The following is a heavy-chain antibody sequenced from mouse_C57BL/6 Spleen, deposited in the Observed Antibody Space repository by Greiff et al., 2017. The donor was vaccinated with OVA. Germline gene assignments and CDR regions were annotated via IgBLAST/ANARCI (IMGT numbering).Heavy chain of an antibody. J-gene: IGHJ1*03. D-gene: IGHD1-1*01. CDR2: IDPNSGGT. V-gene: IGHV1-72*01. Sequence: QVQLQQPGAELVKPGASVKLSCKASGYTFTSYWMHWVKKRPGRGLEWIGRIDPNSGGTKYNEKFKSKDTLTVDKPSSTAYMQLSSLTSEDSAVYYCARTTTVVATRYFDVWGTGTTVTVSS. CDR3: ARTTTVVATRYFDV. CDR1: GYTFTSYW.